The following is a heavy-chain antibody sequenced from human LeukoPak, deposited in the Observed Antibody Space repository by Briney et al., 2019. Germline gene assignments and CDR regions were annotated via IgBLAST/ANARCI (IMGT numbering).Heavy chain of an antibody. D-gene: IGHD3-10*01. J-gene: IGHJ5*02. CDR3: ARGRVGGSGSYSGFDP. CDR2: ISSSSSYT. CDR1: GFTFSDYY. V-gene: IGHV3-11*06. Sequence: GGSLRLSCAASGFTFSDYYMSWIRQGPGKGLEWVSYISSSSSYTNYADSVKGRFTISRDNAKNSLYLQMNSLRAEDTAVYYCARGRVGGSGSYSGFDPWGQGTLVTVSS.